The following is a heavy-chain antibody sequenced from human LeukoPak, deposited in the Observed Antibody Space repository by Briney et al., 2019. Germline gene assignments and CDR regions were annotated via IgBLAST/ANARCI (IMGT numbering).Heavy chain of an antibody. CDR1: GFTFSDYY. V-gene: IGHV3-11*01. Sequence: GGSLRLSCAASGFTFSDYYMSWIRQAPGKGLEWVSYISSSGSTIYYADSVKGRFTISRDNAKNSLYLQMNSLRAEDTAVYYCARVESSGYYLHYYYYYYMGVWGKGTTVTVSS. CDR2: ISSSGSTI. D-gene: IGHD3-22*01. CDR3: ARVESSGYYLHYYYYYYMGV. J-gene: IGHJ6*03.